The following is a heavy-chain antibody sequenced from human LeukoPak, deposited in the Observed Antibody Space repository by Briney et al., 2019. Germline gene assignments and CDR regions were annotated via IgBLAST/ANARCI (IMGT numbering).Heavy chain of an antibody. Sequence: GGSLRLSCAASGFTFSTYAMSWVRQAPGKGLEWVSAISGSGDGTYSADSVKGRFTISRDNSKNTLYLQMNSLRAEDTAVYYCAKDRDLYCSSSSSCSLVYFDYWGQGTLVTVSS. J-gene: IGHJ4*02. V-gene: IGHV3-23*01. CDR1: GFTFSTYA. CDR2: ISGSGDGT. D-gene: IGHD2-15*01. CDR3: AKDRDLYCSSSSSCSLVYFDY.